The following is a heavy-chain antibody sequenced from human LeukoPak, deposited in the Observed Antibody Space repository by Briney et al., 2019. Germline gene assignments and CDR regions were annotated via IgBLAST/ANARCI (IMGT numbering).Heavy chain of an antibody. Sequence: GGSLRLSCAASGFTFSSYSMNWVRQAPGKGLEWVSSISSGSSYIYYADSVKGRFTISRDNVKNSLYLQMNSLRAEDTAVYYGARDGGVRVTKLDYGGQGPRATVS. J-gene: IGHJ4*02. CDR2: ISSGSSYI. D-gene: IGHD3-16*01. V-gene: IGHV3-21*06. CDR3: ARDGGVRVTKLDY. CDR1: GFTFSSYS.